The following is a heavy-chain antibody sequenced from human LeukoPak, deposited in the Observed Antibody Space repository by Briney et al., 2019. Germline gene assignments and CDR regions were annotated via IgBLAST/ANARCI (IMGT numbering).Heavy chain of an antibody. J-gene: IGHJ6*02. Sequence: SETLSLTCTVSGVSISSSSYYWGWIRQPPGKGLEWIGSIYYSGSTYYNPSLKSRVTISVDTSKNQFSLKLSSVTAADTAVYYCAREDDDFWSGYPLGDYYGMDVWGQGTTVTVSS. V-gene: IGHV4-39*02. CDR1: GVSISSSSYY. CDR3: AREDDDFWSGYPLGDYYGMDV. D-gene: IGHD3-3*01. CDR2: IYYSGST.